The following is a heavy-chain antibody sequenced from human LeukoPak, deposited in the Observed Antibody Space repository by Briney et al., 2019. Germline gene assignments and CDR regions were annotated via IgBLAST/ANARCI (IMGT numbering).Heavy chain of an antibody. Sequence: SETLSLTCTVSGGSISSYYWSWIRQPPGKGLEWIGYIYFSGSTDYNPSLKSRVTISVDTSNNQFSLNLSSVTAADTAVYYCARDRNSGYEFDYWGQGTLVTVSS. D-gene: IGHD5-12*01. CDR1: GGSISSYY. V-gene: IGHV4-59*12. J-gene: IGHJ4*02. CDR3: ARDRNSGYEFDY. CDR2: IYFSGST.